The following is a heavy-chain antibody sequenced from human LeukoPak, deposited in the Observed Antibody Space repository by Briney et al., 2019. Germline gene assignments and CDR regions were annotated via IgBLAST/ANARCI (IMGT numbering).Heavy chain of an antibody. CDR2: IYSGGST. CDR3: ARSLGSKLATIGY. J-gene: IGHJ4*02. CDR1: GFTVSSNY. Sequence: HAGGSLRLSYAASGFTVSSNYMSWVRQAPGKGLEWVSVIYSGGSTYYADSVKGRFTISRDNSKNTLYLQMNSLRAEDTAVYYCARSLGSKLATIGYWGQGTLVTVSS. V-gene: IGHV3-66*02. D-gene: IGHD5-12*01.